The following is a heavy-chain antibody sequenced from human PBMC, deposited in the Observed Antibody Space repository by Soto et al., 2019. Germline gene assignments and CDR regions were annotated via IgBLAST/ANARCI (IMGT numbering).Heavy chain of an antibody. Sequence: PGGSLRLSCAASGFTFSSYSMNWVRQAPGKGLEWVSSISTSSNYIYYADSVKGRFTISRDNAKNSLYLQMNSLRAEDTAVYYCARGSGWELLRDFHYWGQGTLVNVSS. V-gene: IGHV3-21*01. J-gene: IGHJ4*02. CDR3: ARGSGWELLRDFHY. CDR1: GFTFSSYS. D-gene: IGHD1-26*01. CDR2: ISTSSNYI.